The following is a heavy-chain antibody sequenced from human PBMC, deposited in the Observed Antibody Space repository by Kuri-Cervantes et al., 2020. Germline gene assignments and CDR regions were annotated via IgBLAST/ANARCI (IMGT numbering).Heavy chain of an antibody. CDR2: IKNKIEGWTT. CDR1: GFTFSDAW. D-gene: IGHD3-22*01. V-gene: IGHV3-15*01. Sequence: LSLTCAASGFTFSDAWMTWVRQAPGKGLEWVGRIKNKIEGWTTDYAAPVKGRFTISRDDSKNTLYLQMNSLRAEDTAVYYCAKGRSSSGYYYYSDYWGQGTLVTVSS. CDR3: AKGRSSSGYYYYSDY. J-gene: IGHJ4*02.